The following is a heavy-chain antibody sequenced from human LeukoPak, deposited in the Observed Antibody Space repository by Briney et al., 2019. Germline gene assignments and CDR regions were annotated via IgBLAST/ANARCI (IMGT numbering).Heavy chain of an antibody. Sequence: PGGSLRLSCAASGFTFSSYSMNWVRQAPGKGLEWVSYISSSSSTIYYADSVKGRFTISRDNARNSLYLQMNSLRAEDTAVYYCAKDRGGVAAADQFDYWGQGTLVTVSS. CDR2: ISSSSSTI. CDR1: GFTFSSYS. V-gene: IGHV3-48*04. D-gene: IGHD6-13*01. CDR3: AKDRGGVAAADQFDY. J-gene: IGHJ4*02.